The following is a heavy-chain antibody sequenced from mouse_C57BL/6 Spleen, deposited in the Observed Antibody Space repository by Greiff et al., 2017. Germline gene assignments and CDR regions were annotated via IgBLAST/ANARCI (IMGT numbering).Heavy chain of an antibody. CDR1: GFNIKDDY. Sequence: DVQLQESGAELVRPGASVKLSCTASGFNIKDDYMHWVKQRPEQGLEWIGWIDPENGDTEYASKFQGKATITADTSSNTAYLQLSSLTSEDTAVYYCTLYYGSSYRYFDYWGQGTTLTVSS. CDR2: IDPENGDT. J-gene: IGHJ2*01. D-gene: IGHD1-1*01. CDR3: TLYYGSSYRYFDY. V-gene: IGHV14-4*01.